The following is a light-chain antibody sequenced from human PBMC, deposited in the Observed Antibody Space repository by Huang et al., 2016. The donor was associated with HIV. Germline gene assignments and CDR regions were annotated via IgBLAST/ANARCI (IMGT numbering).Light chain of an antibody. CDR1: QSISSY. V-gene: IGKV1-39*01. J-gene: IGKJ3*01. CDR2: AAS. CDR3: QQTYSTPLT. Sequence: DIQMTQSPSSLSASVGDRVTITCRASQSISSYLNWYQQKPRKAPNLLIFAASRLQSGVPSRFSGSGSGTEFTLTINSLQPEDFATYYCQQTYSTPLTFGPGTKVDIK.